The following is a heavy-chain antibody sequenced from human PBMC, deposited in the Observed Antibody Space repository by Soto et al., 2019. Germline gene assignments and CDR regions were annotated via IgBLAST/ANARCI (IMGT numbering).Heavy chain of an antibody. D-gene: IGHD1-26*01. CDR1: GGTFSSYA. CDR3: AREGGSYYVGYFDY. CDR2: IIPIFGTA. J-gene: IGHJ4*02. Sequence: SGKVSCKASGGTFSSYAISWVRQAPGQGLEWMGGIIPIFGTANYAQKFQGRVTITADESTSTAYMELSSLRSEDTAVYYCAREGGSYYVGYFDYWGQGTLVTVSS. V-gene: IGHV1-69*13.